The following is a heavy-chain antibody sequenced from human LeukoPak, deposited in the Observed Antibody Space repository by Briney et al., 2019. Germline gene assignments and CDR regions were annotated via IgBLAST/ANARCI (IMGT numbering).Heavy chain of an antibody. J-gene: IGHJ4*02. V-gene: IGHV4-34*01. CDR2: INHSRST. Sequence: SETLSLTCAVYGGSFSGYYWSWIRQPPGKGLEWIGEINHSRSTNYNPSLKSRVTISVDTSKNQFTLKLSSVTAADTAVYDCARGFTAYFDYWGQGTLVTVSS. D-gene: IGHD3-16*01. CDR3: ARGFTAYFDY. CDR1: GGSFSGYY.